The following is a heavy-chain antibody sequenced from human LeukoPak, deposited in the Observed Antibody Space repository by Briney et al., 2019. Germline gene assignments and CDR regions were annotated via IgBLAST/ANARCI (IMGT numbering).Heavy chain of an antibody. CDR2: ISSSSTYI. J-gene: IGHJ4*02. Sequence: GGSLRLSCAASGFTFTTFTMHWVRQAPGKGLEWVSSISSSSTYIFYADSVRGRFIISRDNSKNTLYLQMNSLRAEDTAVYYCARAWWELGYFDYWGQGTLVTVSS. CDR3: ARAWWELGYFDY. CDR1: GFTFTTFT. D-gene: IGHD1-26*01. V-gene: IGHV3-21*01.